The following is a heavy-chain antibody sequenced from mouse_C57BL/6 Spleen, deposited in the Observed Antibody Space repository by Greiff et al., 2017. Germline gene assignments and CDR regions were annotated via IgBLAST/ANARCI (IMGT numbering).Heavy chain of an antibody. CDR2: IDPENGDT. CDR3: TQTAQAMDYCDY. D-gene: IGHD3-2*02. J-gene: IGHJ2*01. V-gene: IGHV14-4*01. Sequence: VQLQQSGAELVRPGASVKLSCTASGFNIKDDYMHWVKQRPEQGLEWIGWIDPENGDTEYASKFQGKATITADTSSNPAYLQLSSLTSEDTAVYYCTQTAQAMDYCDYWGQGTTLTVSS. CDR1: GFNIKDDY.